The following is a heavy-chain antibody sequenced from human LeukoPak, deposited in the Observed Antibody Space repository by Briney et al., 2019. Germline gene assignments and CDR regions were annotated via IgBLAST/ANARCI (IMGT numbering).Heavy chain of an antibody. V-gene: IGHV4-39*01. Sequence: PSETLSLTCTVSGASIRSDTYNYYWGWIRQPPGKGLEWIGSIFHSGSTSYNPSLKSRVTISVDTSKNHFGLNLNSMTASDTAVYYCARHKTVSFSTASDYWGQGTLVTVSS. J-gene: IGHJ4*02. D-gene: IGHD1-1*01. CDR2: IFHSGST. CDR3: ARHKTVSFSTASDY. CDR1: GASIRSDTYNYY.